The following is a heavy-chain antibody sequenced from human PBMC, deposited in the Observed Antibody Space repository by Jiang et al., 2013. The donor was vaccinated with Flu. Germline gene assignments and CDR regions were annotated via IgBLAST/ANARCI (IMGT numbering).Heavy chain of an antibody. V-gene: IGHV1-69-2*01. CDR2: VDPEDGET. CDR1: GYTFTDYY. D-gene: IGHD6-13*01. CDR3: ATLPGYSSSYGTTGLYYYYYYMDV. J-gene: IGHJ6*03. Sequence: GAEVKKPGATVKISCKVSGYTFTDYYMHWVQQAPGKGLEWMGLVDPEDGETIYAEKFQGRVTITADTSTDTAYMELSSLRSEDTAVYYCATLPGYSSSYGTTGLYYYYYYMDVWGKGTTVTVSS.